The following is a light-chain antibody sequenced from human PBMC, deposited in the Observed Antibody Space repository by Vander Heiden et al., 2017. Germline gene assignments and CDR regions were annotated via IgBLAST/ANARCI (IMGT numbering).Light chain of an antibody. J-gene: IGKJ4*01. CDR2: DAS. CDR1: QSVSSY. Sequence: LVFTQSPATLALTPGDSATLACRASQSVSSYLAWYPHNPGQAPRLLIYDASNRATGITARFSGSGYGTDFTLTISSREPEDFAVYYCQQRSNWPPLTFGGGTKVEIK. CDR3: QQRSNWPPLT. V-gene: IGKV3-11*01.